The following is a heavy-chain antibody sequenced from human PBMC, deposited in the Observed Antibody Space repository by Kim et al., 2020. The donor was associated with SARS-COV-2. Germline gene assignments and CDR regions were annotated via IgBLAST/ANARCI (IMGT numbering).Heavy chain of an antibody. D-gene: IGHD3-10*01. Sequence: SETLSLTCTVSGGSISSSSYYWGWIRQPPGKGLEWIGSIYYSGSTYYNPSLKSRVTISVDTSKNQFSLKLSSVTAADTAVYYCARHFGMGGITMVRGVMRWFDPWGQGTLVTVSS. V-gene: IGHV4-39*01. J-gene: IGHJ5*02. CDR2: IYYSGST. CDR1: GGSISSSSYY. CDR3: ARHFGMGGITMVRGVMRWFDP.